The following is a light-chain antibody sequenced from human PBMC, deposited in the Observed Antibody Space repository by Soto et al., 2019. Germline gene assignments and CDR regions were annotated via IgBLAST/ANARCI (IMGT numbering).Light chain of an antibody. CDR2: GNS. V-gene: IGLV1-40*01. J-gene: IGLJ2*01. CDR3: QSYDSSLSGVV. Sequence: QSVLTQPPSVSGAPGQRVTISCTGSSSNIGAGYDVHWYQQLPGTAPKLLSYGNSNRPSGVPDRFSGSKSGTSASLAITGLQAEDVADYYCQSYDSSLSGVVFGGGTKLTVL. CDR1: SSNIGAGYD.